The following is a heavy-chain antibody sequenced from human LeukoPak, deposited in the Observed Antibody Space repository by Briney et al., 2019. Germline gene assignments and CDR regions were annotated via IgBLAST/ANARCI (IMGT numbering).Heavy chain of an antibody. Sequence: GASVKVSCKVSGYTLTELSMHWVRQAPGKGLEWMGGFDPEDGETIYAQKFQGRVTMTEDTSTDTAYMELNSLRAEDTAVYYCATRPGSSGHPSGYYFDYWGQGTLVTVSS. J-gene: IGHJ4*02. D-gene: IGHD3-22*01. CDR2: FDPEDGET. CDR3: ATRPGSSGHPSGYYFDY. V-gene: IGHV1-24*01. CDR1: GYTLTELS.